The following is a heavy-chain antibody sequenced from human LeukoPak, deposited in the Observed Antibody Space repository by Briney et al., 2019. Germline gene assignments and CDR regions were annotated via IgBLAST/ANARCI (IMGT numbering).Heavy chain of an antibody. CDR2: IFYTGKN. J-gene: IGHJ4*02. CDR3: VRRDPGWNYFDY. CDR1: GGSINSHY. D-gene: IGHD6-19*01. V-gene: IGHV4-59*08. Sequence: PSETLSLTCAVSGGSINSHYWGWIRQPPGKGLQWIGDIFYTGKNNYNSSLKSRVTISLDTSKDHLSLHLTSVLAADTAIYYCVRRDPGWNYFDYWGQGILVTVSS.